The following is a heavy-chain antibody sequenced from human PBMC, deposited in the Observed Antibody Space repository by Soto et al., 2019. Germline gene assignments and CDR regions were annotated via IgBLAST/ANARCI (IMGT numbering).Heavy chain of an antibody. J-gene: IGHJ6*02. CDR3: ARQLAAAGKVGRYYYYGMDV. Sequence: SETLSLTCTVSGGSISSSIYYWGWIRHPPGKGLEWIGSIYCSGSTYYNPSLKSRVTISVDTSKNQFSLKLSSVTAADTAVYYCARQLAAAGKVGRYYYYGMDVWGQGTTVTVSS. V-gene: IGHV4-39*01. D-gene: IGHD6-13*01. CDR2: IYCSGST. CDR1: GGSISSSIYY.